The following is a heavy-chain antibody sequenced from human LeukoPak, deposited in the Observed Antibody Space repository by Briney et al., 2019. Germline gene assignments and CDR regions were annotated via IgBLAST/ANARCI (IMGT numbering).Heavy chain of an antibody. CDR2: ISPSGGIT. Sequence: GGSLRLSCAASGFTFSSHGMNWVRQAPGKGLEWVSGISPSGGITYYTDSVKGRFTISRDNSKNTLYLQMNSLRGEDTAVYYCVKAGGLRFDPWGQGTLVTVSS. J-gene: IGHJ5*02. CDR1: GFTFSSHG. CDR3: VKAGGLRFDP. V-gene: IGHV3-23*01.